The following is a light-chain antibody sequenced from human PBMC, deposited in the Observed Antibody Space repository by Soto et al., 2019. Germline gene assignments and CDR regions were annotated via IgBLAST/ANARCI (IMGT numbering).Light chain of an antibody. Sequence: DVVMTQSPDSLAVSLGERATINCKSSRSLLYSSNTKNSLAWYQQKPGQPPKLLIYWASTRESGVPDRFGGSGSGTDFTLTISSLQAEDVSVYYCQQYYSTPHTFGQGTKLEIK. CDR2: WAS. V-gene: IGKV4-1*01. CDR1: RSLLYSSNTKNS. J-gene: IGKJ2*01. CDR3: QQYYSTPHT.